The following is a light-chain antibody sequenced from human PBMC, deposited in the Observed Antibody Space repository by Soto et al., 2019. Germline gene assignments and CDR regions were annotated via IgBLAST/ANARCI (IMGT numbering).Light chain of an antibody. J-gene: IGLJ3*02. CDR2: ENN. Sequence: QSVLTQPPSVSAAPGQKVTISCSGSNSNIGGNYVSWYQHLPGTAPKLLIYENNKRPSGIPDRFSGSKSDTSATLGITGLQTGDEADYYCGTWDNSLSAGVFGGGTKLTVL. V-gene: IGLV1-51*02. CDR3: GTWDNSLSAGV. CDR1: NSNIGGNY.